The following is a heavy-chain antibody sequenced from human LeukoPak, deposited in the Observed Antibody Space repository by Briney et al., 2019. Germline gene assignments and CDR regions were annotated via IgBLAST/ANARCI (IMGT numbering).Heavy chain of an antibody. CDR2: IYSGGST. Sequence: PGGSLRLSCAASGFTFSSYAMSWVRQAPGKGLEWVSVIYSGGSTYYADSVKGRFTISRDNSKNTLYLQMNSLRAEDTAVYYCATEVYYGMDVWGQGTTVTVSS. CDR1: GFTFSSYA. J-gene: IGHJ6*02. CDR3: ATEVYYGMDV. V-gene: IGHV3-66*02.